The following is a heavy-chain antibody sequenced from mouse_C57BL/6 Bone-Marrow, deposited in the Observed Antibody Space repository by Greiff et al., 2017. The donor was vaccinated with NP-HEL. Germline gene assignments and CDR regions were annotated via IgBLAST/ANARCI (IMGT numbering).Heavy chain of an antibody. CDR1: GFTFSSYA. V-gene: IGHV5-4*03. CDR3: ARAPIYYGNYEGYFDV. D-gene: IGHD2-1*01. Sequence: EVKLVESGGGLVKPGGSLKLSCAASGFTFSSYAMSWVRQTPEKRLEWVATISDGGSYTYYPDNVKGRFTISRDNAKNTLYLQMSHLKSEDTAMYYCARAPIYYGNYEGYFDVWGTGTTVTVSS. CDR2: ISDGGSYT. J-gene: IGHJ1*03.